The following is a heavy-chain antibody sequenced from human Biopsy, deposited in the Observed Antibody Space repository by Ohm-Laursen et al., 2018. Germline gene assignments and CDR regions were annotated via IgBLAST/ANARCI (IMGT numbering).Heavy chain of an antibody. D-gene: IGHD1-1*01. V-gene: IGHV3-23*01. CDR2: VSTGGAAT. CDR3: PKDLRKKAAIQLWTTWFDP. CDR1: GFTFSSYA. Sequence: SLRLSCSASGFTFSSYAMSWVRQVPGRGLEWVSAVSTGGAATYYADSVRGRFTISRDNFKNTLFLQMDGLTADDTALYYCPKDLRKKAAIQLWTTWFDPWGQGALVTVSS. J-gene: IGHJ5*02.